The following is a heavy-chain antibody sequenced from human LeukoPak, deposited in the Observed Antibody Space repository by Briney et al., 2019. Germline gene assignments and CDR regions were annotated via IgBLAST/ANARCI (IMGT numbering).Heavy chain of an antibody. Sequence: ASVKVSCKASGYTFTGYYMHWVRQAPAQGLGWMGWVNPNSGGTNYAQKFQGRVTMTRDTSISTAYMELSRLRSDDTAVYYCASPHSSRALDYWGQGTLVTVSS. CDR3: ASPHSSRALDY. D-gene: IGHD6-13*01. CDR2: VNPNSGGT. V-gene: IGHV1-2*02. J-gene: IGHJ4*02. CDR1: GYTFTGYY.